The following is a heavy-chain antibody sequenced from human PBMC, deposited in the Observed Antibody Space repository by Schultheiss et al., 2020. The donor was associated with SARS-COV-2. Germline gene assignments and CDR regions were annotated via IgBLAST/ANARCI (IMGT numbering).Heavy chain of an antibody. Sequence: GGSLRLSCAASGFTFDDYTMHWVRQAPGKGLEWVSLISWDGGSTYYADSVKGRFTISRDNAKNSLYLQMNSLRAEDTALYYCAKDSRVVITTHFDYWGQGTLVTVSS. V-gene: IGHV3-43*01. CDR1: GFTFDDYT. CDR3: AKDSRVVITTHFDY. D-gene: IGHD3-22*01. CDR2: ISWDGGST. J-gene: IGHJ4*02.